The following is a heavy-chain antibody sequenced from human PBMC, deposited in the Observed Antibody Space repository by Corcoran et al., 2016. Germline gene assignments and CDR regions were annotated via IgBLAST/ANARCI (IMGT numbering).Heavy chain of an antibody. Sequence: QVQLVQSGAEVKKPGASVKVSCKASGYTFTGYYMHWVRQAPGQGLEWMGWINPNSGDTNYAQKFQGRVTMTRDTSISTAYMELSRLRSDDTAVYYCARGRGDGTTLFAYWGQGTLVTVSS. CDR1: GYTFTGYY. D-gene: IGHD1-7*01. CDR2: INPNSGDT. CDR3: ARGRGDGTTLFAY. V-gene: IGHV1-2*02. J-gene: IGHJ4*02.